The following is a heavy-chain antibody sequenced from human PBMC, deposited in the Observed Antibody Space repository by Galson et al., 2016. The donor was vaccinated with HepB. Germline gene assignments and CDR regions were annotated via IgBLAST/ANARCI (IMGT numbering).Heavy chain of an antibody. D-gene: IGHD1-26*01. J-gene: IGHJ4*02. CDR2: ISDDGSHK. CDR3: ARDRGGTYSNCFDY. V-gene: IGHV3-30*04. CDR1: GFTFNNYP. Sequence: SLRLSCAASGFTFNNYPMHWVRQAPGKGLEWVSSISDDGSHKYYADFVKGRFTLIKDNSKNTLYLQMNSLRAEDTAVYYCARDRGGTYSNCFDYWGQGTMVTVSS.